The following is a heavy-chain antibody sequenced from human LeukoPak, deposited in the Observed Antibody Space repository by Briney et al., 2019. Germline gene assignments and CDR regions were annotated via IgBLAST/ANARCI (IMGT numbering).Heavy chain of an antibody. CDR3: AKGKITMVRGSPTDF. CDR1: GFTFSSYA. Sequence: PGGSLRLSCAASGFTFSSYAMSWVRQAPGKGLEWVSAISGSGTSTYYADSVKGRFTISRDNSKNTLYLQMNSLRAEDTALYYCAKGKITMVRGSPTDFWGQGTLVTVSS. J-gene: IGHJ4*02. D-gene: IGHD3-10*01. CDR2: ISGSGTST. V-gene: IGHV3-23*01.